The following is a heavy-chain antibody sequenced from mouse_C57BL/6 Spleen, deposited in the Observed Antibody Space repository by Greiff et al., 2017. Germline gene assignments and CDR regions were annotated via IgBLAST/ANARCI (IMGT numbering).Heavy chain of an antibody. CDR2: IDPSDSYT. V-gene: IGHV1-59*01. D-gene: IGHD2-4*01. J-gene: IGHJ3*01. CDR3: AKADYDGVAY. CDR1: GYTFTSYW. Sequence: VQLQQPGAELVRPGTSVKLSCKASGYTFTSYWMHWVKQRPGQGLEWIGVIDPSDSYTNYNQKFKGKATLTVDTSSSTAYMQLSSLTSEDSAVYYCAKADYDGVAYWGQGTLVTVSA.